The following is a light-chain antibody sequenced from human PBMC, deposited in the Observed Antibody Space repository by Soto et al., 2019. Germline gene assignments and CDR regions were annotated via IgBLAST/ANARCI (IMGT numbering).Light chain of an antibody. J-gene: IGLJ3*02. V-gene: IGLV2-14*01. CDR3: CSYTSSSTSV. Sequence: SALTQPASVSGSPGQSITISCTGTSSDVGGYDHVSWYQQRPGKAPKLIIFEVSNRPSGVSNRFSGSKSGNTASLTISGLQAEDEADYYCCSYTSSSTSVFGGGTQLTVL. CDR2: EVS. CDR1: SSDVGGYDH.